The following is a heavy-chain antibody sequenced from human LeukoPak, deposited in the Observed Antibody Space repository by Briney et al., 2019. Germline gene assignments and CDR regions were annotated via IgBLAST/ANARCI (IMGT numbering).Heavy chain of an antibody. CDR3: ARGGVRRGYYDY. Sequence: GGSLTLSCAVSGFCFSNYWMKWIRQDPGKGLEWVANINEDGREKYYVDSVRGRFTISRDNAKNSLYLQMNSLRTEDTAIYYCARGGVRRGYYDYWGQGTLVTVSS. D-gene: IGHD1-14*01. CDR2: INEDGREK. J-gene: IGHJ4*02. CDR1: GFCFSNYW. V-gene: IGHV3-7*01.